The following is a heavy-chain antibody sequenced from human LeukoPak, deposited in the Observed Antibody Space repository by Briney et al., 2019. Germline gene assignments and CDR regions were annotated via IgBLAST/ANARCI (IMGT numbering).Heavy chain of an antibody. CDR1: EFTISSYA. V-gene: IGHV3-23*01. J-gene: IGHJ4*02. CDR3: AISRDPQLHRPFDS. Sequence: GGSPRLSCTASEFTISSYAMSWVRQAPGKDLEWVSSISSSGTTYYADSVKGRFTISRDNSKSTLFLQMSSLRAEDTAIYYCAISRDPQLHRPFDSWGQGTLVTVSS. CDR2: ISSSGTT. D-gene: IGHD1-1*01.